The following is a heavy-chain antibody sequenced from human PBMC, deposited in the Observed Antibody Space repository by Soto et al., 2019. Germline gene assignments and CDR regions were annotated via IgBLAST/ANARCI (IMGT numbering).Heavy chain of an antibody. J-gene: IGHJ4*02. CDR1: GGSFSGYY. V-gene: IGHV4-34*01. CDR3: ARDKITGLFDY. D-gene: IGHD2-8*02. CDR2: INHSGST. Sequence: QVKLQQWGAGLLKPSETLSLTCAVYGGSFSGYYWTWIRQPPGTGLEWIGEINHSGSTNYNPSLKTRVTIRIDTSKHQSSLKLTSVTAEDTAVYYCARDKITGLFDYWGQETLVTVSS.